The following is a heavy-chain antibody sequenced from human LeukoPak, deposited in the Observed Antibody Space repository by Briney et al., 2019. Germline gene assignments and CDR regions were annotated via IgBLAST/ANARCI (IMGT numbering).Heavy chain of an antibody. D-gene: IGHD3-3*01. CDR2: INTDVGGT. Sequence: PGGSLRLSCAASGFTFSSYWMRWVRQAPGKGLVWVSRINTDVGGTTYADSAKGQFTISRDNAKNTLYLQMNRRRPEATAVYYCARDLRYDFWIGLGGAFDIGRQETMV. V-gene: IGHV3-74*01. CDR3: ARDLRYDFWIGLGGAFDI. CDR1: GFTFSSYW. J-gene: IGHJ3*02.